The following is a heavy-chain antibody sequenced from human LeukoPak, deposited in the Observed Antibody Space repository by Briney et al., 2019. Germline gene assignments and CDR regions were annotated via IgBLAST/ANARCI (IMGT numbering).Heavy chain of an antibody. CDR3: AKSDYYDSSGQSNIYFEY. J-gene: IGHJ4*02. CDR2: ISGGGGST. CDR1: GFTFSSYD. V-gene: IGHV3-23*01. Sequence: PGGSLRLSCAASGFTFSSYDMSWGRQAPGQGLEWGSAISGGGGSTSYADSVKGRFTISRDNFKKTMYLQMNSLRAADTAVYYCAKSDYYDSSGQSNIYFEYWGQGTLVTVSS. D-gene: IGHD3-22*01.